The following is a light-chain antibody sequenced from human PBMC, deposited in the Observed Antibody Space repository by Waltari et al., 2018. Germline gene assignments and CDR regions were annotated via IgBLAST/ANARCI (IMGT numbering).Light chain of an antibody. CDR1: QNIIAH. CDR2: AAS. CDR3: QESSSVSSIT. J-gene: IGKJ5*01. Sequence: DIQMTQSPSSLSASIGDTVSLTCRASQNIIAHVNWYQQKPGIAPNLLIYAASSLRIGVSSRFRGSGSGTEFTLTISNLRPEDYATYYCQESSSVSSITFGQCTRL. V-gene: IGKV1-39*01.